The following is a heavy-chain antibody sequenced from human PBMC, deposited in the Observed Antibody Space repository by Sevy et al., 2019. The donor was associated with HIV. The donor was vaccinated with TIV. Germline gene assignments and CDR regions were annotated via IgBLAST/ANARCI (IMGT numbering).Heavy chain of an antibody. Sequence: GTVKVSCTASGYTFTSYGISWVRQAPRQGLERMGWISAYNRNTNYAQKLQGRVTLITDTSTSTAYMELRSLRSDDTAVYYCARGYYYFWSGYYRRDAFDIWGQGTMVTVSS. J-gene: IGHJ3*02. CDR2: ISAYNRNT. V-gene: IGHV1-18*01. CDR1: GYTFTSYG. D-gene: IGHD3-3*01. CDR3: ARGYYYFWSGYYRRDAFDI.